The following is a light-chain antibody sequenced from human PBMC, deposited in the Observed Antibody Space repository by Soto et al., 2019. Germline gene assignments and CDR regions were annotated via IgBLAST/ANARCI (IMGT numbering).Light chain of an antibody. J-gene: IGKJ1*01. CDR2: AAS. V-gene: IGKV1-9*01. Sequence: IQLTQSPSSLSASVGDRVTITCRASQAISSYLAWYQQKPGKAPNLLIYAASTLQSGVPSRFSGSGSGTDFTLTISSLQPEDFATYYCQQLNSYPRTFGQGTMVEIK. CDR1: QAISSY. CDR3: QQLNSYPRT.